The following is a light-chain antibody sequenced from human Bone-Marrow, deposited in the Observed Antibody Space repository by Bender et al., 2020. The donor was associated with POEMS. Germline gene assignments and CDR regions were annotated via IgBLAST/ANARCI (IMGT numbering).Light chain of an antibody. CDR2: AVS. CDR1: SNDVGGYNY. Sequence: QSALTQPASVSGSPGQSITISCTGASNDVGGYNYVSWYQQHPGKTPKLMIYAVSNRPSGVSNRFSGSKSANTASLTISGLQAEDEADYYCCSYAGTYTYVFGTGTKVIVL. V-gene: IGLV2-14*03. J-gene: IGLJ1*01. CDR3: CSYAGTYTYV.